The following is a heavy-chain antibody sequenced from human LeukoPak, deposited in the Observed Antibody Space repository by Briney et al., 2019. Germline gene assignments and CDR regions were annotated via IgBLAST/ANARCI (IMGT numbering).Heavy chain of an antibody. CDR1: GYTFTGYY. Sequence: ASVKVFCKASGYTFTGYYMHWVRQAPGQGLGWMGWINPNSGGTNYAQKFQGRVTMTRDTSISTAYMELSRLRSDDTAVYYCARVTYYYYYMDVWGKGTTVTVSS. J-gene: IGHJ6*03. CDR3: ARVTYYYYYMDV. V-gene: IGHV1-2*02. CDR2: INPNSGGT.